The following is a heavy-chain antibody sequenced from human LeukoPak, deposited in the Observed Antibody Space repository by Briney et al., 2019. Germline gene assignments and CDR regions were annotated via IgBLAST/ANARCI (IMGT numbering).Heavy chain of an antibody. Sequence: GGSLRLSCAASGFTFSSYSMNWVRQAPGKGLEWVSSISSSSSYIYYADSVKGRFTISRDNAKNSLYLQMNSLRAEDTAVYYCARVETYYGPGSYSDDAFDIWGQGTMVTVSS. CDR1: GFTFSSYS. CDR3: ARVETYYGPGSYSDDAFDI. J-gene: IGHJ3*02. CDR2: ISSSSSYI. D-gene: IGHD3-10*01. V-gene: IGHV3-21*01.